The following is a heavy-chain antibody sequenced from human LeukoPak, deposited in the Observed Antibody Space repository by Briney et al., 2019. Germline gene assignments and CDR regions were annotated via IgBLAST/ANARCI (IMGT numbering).Heavy chain of an antibody. CDR1: GYTFTDYY. J-gene: IGHJ5*02. V-gene: IGHV1-2*02. CDR3: ARDRFCSGGSCYSGWFDP. D-gene: IGHD2-15*01. Sequence: ASVKVSCKASGYTFTDYYMHWVRQAPGQGLEWMGWINPNSGGTNYAQKFQGRVTMTRDTSISTAYMELSRLRSDDTAVYYCARDRFCSGGSCYSGWFDPWGQGTLVTVSS. CDR2: INPNSGGT.